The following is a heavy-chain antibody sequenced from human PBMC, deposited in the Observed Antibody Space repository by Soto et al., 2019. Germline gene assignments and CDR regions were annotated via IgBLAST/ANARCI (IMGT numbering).Heavy chain of an antibody. CDR3: ARGVHGMEVANFDS. CDR2: TYYRSKWYF. D-gene: IGHD6-19*01. V-gene: IGHV6-1*01. Sequence: QVQLQQSGPGLVQPSQTLSLICVISGESISRNTAAWNWIRRSPSRGLEWLGRTYYRSKWYFDYAVSLKSRITINPDTSRNQVSLQLSSVTPEDTAVYYCARGVHGMEVANFDSWGQGTLVTVSS. J-gene: IGHJ4*02. CDR1: GESISRNTAA.